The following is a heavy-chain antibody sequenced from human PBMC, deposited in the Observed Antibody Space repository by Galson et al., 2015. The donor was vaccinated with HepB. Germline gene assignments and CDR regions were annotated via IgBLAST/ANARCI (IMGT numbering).Heavy chain of an antibody. D-gene: IGHD5-18*01. CDR1: GFTFSSYG. V-gene: IGHV3-30*18. CDR2: VSYEGSNK. J-gene: IGHJ5*02. CDR3: AKDGGRGYTYGPNWFDP. Sequence: SLRLSCAASGFTFSSYGMHWVRQAPGKGLEWVAVVSYEGSNKYYADSVKGRFTISRDNSKNTLYLQMNSLRAEDTAIYYCAKDGGRGYTYGPNWFDPWGQGTLVTVSS.